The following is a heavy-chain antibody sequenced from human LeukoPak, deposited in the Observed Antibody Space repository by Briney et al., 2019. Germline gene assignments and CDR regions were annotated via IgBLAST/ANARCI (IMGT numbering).Heavy chain of an antibody. J-gene: IGHJ4*02. CDR1: GYTFTSYY. D-gene: IGHD1-1*01. CDR3: ASHWGNWNDLHY. Sequence: GASVKVSCKASGYTFTSYYMHWVRQAPGQGLEWMGIINPSGGSTSYAQKFQGRVTVTRDTSTSTVYMELSSLRSEDTAVYYCASHWGNWNDLHYWGQGTLVTVSS. CDR2: INPSGGST. V-gene: IGHV1-46*01.